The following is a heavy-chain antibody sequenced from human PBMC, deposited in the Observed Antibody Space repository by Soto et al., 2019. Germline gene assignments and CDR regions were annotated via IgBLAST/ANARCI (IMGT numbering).Heavy chain of an antibody. CDR2: IYYSGST. CDR1: GGSISSYY. D-gene: IGHD3-10*01. V-gene: IGHV4-59*01. J-gene: IGHJ6*03. Sequence: SETLSLTCTVSGGSISSYYWSWIRQPPGKGLEWIGYIYYSGSTNYNPSLKSRVTISVDTSKNQFSLKLSSVTAADTAGYYCVRVGMVRGTVKAYYYYYYMDVWGKGTTVTVSS. CDR3: VRVGMVRGTVKAYYYYYYMDV.